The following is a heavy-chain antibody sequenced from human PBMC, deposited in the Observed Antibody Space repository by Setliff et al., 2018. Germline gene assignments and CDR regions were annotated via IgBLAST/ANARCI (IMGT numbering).Heavy chain of an antibody. CDR1: GYTFTDYY. CDR2: ISAYTGKA. D-gene: IGHD3-10*01. CDR3: AYYGSGSLDF. Sequence: ASVKVSCKASGYTFTDYYMHWVRQAPGQGLEWMGWISAYTGKADYAQNFQGRVTMTTDTSTSTAYMELRSLRYDDTALYYCAYYGSGSLDFWGQGTLVTVSS. V-gene: IGHV1-18*04. J-gene: IGHJ4*02.